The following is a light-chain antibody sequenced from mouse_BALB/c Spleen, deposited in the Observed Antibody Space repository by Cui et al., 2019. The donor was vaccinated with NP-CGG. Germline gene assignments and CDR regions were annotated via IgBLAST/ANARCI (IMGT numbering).Light chain of an antibody. J-gene: IGLJ1*01. Sequence: QAVVTPESALTTSPGATVTLTCRSSTGPVTTSNYANWVQEKPDHLFTGLIGGTNNRAPGVPARFSGSLIGDKAALTSTGAQTEDEAIYFCALWYSNHWVFGGGTKLTVL. CDR2: GTN. CDR1: TGPVTTSNY. V-gene: IGLV1*01. CDR3: ALWYSNHWV.